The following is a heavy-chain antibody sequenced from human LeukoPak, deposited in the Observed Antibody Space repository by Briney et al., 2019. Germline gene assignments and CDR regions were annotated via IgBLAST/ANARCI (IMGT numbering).Heavy chain of an antibody. Sequence: SETLSLTCTVSGGSLSSYYWSWIRQPAGKGLEWIGRVYTSGSTNYNPSLTSRVTMSVDTSKNQFSLKLSSVTAADTAVYYCARGDFSGSGTYYNRDYYGMDVWGQGTTVTVSS. CDR3: ARGDFSGSGTYYNRDYYGMDV. D-gene: IGHD3-10*01. J-gene: IGHJ6*02. CDR1: GGSLSSYY. V-gene: IGHV4-4*07. CDR2: VYTSGST.